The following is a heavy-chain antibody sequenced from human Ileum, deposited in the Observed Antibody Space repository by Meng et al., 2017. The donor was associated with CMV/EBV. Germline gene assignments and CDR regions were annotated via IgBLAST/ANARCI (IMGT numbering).Heavy chain of an antibody. CDR1: GYSCTLYY. CDR2: INPSSGFT. D-gene: IGHD6-13*01. CDR3: ARLGSTSGVDY. Sequence: SCKASGYSCTLYYIPWVRQVPGQGLAWMGMINPSSGFTAYAQQFQGRVSITRDTSTSSVYLELSSMRSEDTAMYYCARLGSTSGVDYWGQGTLVTVSS. J-gene: IGHJ4*02. V-gene: IGHV1-46*01.